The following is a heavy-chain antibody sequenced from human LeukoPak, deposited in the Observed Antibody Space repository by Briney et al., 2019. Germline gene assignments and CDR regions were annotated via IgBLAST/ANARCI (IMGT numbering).Heavy chain of an antibody. D-gene: IGHD3-10*01. CDR3: AKGSFALGSGCSD. CDR2: LWYDVTIQ. Sequence: PGGSLRLLCAACGFTFRKFAMHWVGQAPGKGREWVSVLWYDVTIQYYAHSLTGRFTISRDNSDNTLYLQMNGLRVEDTAVYYCAKGSFALGSGCSDWGQRTLVTVSS. J-gene: IGHJ4*02. CDR1: GFTFRKFA. V-gene: IGHV3-33*03.